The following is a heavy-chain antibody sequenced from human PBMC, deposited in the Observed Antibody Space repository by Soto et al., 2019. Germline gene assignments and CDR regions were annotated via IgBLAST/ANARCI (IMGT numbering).Heavy chain of an antibody. CDR1: GGSSSSYY. Sequence: SETLSLTCTVSGGSSSSYYWSWIRQPPGKGLEWIGYIYYSGSTNYNPSLKSRVTISVDTSKNQFSLKLSSVTAADTAVYYCARESGDPEYYYDSSGYFDYWGQGTLVTVSS. D-gene: IGHD3-22*01. CDR3: ARESGDPEYYYDSSGYFDY. V-gene: IGHV4-59*01. CDR2: IYYSGST. J-gene: IGHJ4*02.